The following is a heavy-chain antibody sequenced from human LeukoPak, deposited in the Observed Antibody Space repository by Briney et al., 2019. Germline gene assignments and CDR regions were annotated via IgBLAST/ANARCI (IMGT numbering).Heavy chain of an antibody. D-gene: IGHD2-2*01. CDR2: IYPGDSGT. Sequence: GESLKISCKGSGYSFTSYWIGWVRQMPGKGLEWMGIIYPGDSGTRYSPSFQGQVTISADKSISTAYLQWSSLKASDTAMYYCATSGYCSSTSCSSLAYWGQGTLVTVSS. CDR3: ATSGYCSSTSCSSLAY. J-gene: IGHJ4*02. V-gene: IGHV5-51*01. CDR1: GYSFTSYW.